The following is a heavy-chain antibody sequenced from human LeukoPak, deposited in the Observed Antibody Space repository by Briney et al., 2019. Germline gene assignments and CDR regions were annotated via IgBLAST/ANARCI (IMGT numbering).Heavy chain of an antibody. J-gene: IGHJ5*02. CDR2: ISGSSNYI. V-gene: IGHV3-21*04. CDR1: GFTFSDRS. CDR3: AKSVTADP. Sequence: GGSLRLSCAVSGFTFSDRSINWVRQAPGKGLEWVSYISGSSNYIYYADSVKGRFAISRDNSKNTLYLQMHSLRAEDTAVYYCAKSVTADPWGQGTLVTVSS. D-gene: IGHD4-23*01.